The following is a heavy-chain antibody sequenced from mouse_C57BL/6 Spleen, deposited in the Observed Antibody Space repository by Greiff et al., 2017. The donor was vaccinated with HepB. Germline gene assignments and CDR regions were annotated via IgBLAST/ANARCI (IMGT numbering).Heavy chain of an antibody. J-gene: IGHJ2*01. V-gene: IGHV1-82*01. CDR2: IYPGDGDT. CDR1: GYAFSISW. CDR3: ARGDGSSYIDY. D-gene: IGHD1-1*01. Sequence: VKLMESGPELVKPGASVKISCKASGYAFSISWMNWVKQRPGKGLEWIGRIYPGDGDTNYNGKFKGKATLTADKSSSTAYMQLSSLTSEDSAVYWCARGDGSSYIDYWGQGTTLTVSS.